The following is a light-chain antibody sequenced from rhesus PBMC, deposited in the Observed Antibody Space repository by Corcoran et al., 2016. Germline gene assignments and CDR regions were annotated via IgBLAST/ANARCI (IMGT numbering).Light chain of an antibody. CDR1: QGISSW. J-gene: IGKJ2*01. V-gene: IGKV1-18*01. CDR2: AAS. CDR3: QQGYNTPYS. Sequence: DIQMTQSPSSLSASVGDKVTITCRASQGISSWLAWYQQKPGKAPKLLIYAASSLQSWVPSRFSGSGAGTDYTLTISSLQPEEFATYYCQQGYNTPYSFGQGTKVEIK.